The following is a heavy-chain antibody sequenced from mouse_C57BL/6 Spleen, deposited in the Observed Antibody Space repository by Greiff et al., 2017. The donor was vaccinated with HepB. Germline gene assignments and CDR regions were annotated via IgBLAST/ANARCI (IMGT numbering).Heavy chain of an antibody. J-gene: IGHJ3*01. CDR1: GFNIKDYY. CDR2: IDPEDGDT. CDR3: TCYGSSYWFAY. V-gene: IGHV14-1*01. D-gene: IGHD1-1*01. Sequence: DVKLQESGAELVRPGASVKLSCTASGFNIKDYYMHWVKQRPEQGLEWIGRIDPEDGDTEYAPKFQGKATMTADTSSNTAYLQLSSLTSEDTAVYYCTCYGSSYWFAYWGQGTLVTVSA.